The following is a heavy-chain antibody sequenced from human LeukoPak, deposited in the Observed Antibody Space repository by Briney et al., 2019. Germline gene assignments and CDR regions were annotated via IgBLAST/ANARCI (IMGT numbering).Heavy chain of an antibody. J-gene: IGHJ4*02. CDR3: ARPYDSSGYAN. D-gene: IGHD3-22*01. Sequence: SETLSLTCAVYGGSFSGYYWNWIRQPPGKGLEWIGEISHSGTANYNPSLKSRVTMSVDTSKNQFSLKLTSVTAADTAIYYCARPYDSSGYANWGQGTLVTVSS. V-gene: IGHV4-34*01. CDR1: GGSFSGYY. CDR2: ISHSGTA.